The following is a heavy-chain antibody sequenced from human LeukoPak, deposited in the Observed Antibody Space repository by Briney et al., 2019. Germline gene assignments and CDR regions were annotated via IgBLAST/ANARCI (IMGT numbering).Heavy chain of an antibody. CDR3: ARDPAAAVWFDP. J-gene: IGHJ5*02. Sequence: GGSLRLSCAASGFTFSSYWMHWVRQAPGKGLVWVSRINSDGSSTSYAGSVKGRFTISRDNAKNTLYLQMNSLRAEDTAVYYCARDPAAAVWFDPWGQGTLVTVSS. CDR1: GFTFSSYW. V-gene: IGHV3-74*01. D-gene: IGHD6-13*01. CDR2: INSDGSST.